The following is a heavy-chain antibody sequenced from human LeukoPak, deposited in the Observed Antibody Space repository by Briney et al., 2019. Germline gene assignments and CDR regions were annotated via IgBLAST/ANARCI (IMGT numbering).Heavy chain of an antibody. J-gene: IGHJ4*02. D-gene: IGHD4-11*01. CDR2: INPNSGST. CDR3: ARGRTTVTSVFDY. Sequence: ASVKVSCKASGYTVTNYYMHWVRQAPGQGLEWMGIINPNSGSTSYAQKFQGRVTMTRDMFTSTVYMELSSLRFEDTAVYYCARGRTTVTSVFDYWGQDTLVTVSS. CDR1: GYTVTNYY. V-gene: IGHV1-46*01.